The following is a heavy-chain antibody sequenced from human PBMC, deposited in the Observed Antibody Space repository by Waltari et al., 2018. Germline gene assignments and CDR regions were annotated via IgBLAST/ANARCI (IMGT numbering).Heavy chain of an antibody. J-gene: IGHJ3*02. CDR2: IYTGGST. D-gene: IGHD6-19*01. CDR1: GGSISSGSYY. Sequence: QVQLQESGPGLVKPSQTLSLTCTVSGGSISSGSYYWTWIRQPAGKGLEWIGRIYTGGSTNYNPSRESRVTISLDTSKNQFSLKLSSVTAADTAVYYCARSDSSGWYSFAFDIWGQGTMVTVSS. CDR3: ARSDSSGWYSFAFDI. V-gene: IGHV4-61*02.